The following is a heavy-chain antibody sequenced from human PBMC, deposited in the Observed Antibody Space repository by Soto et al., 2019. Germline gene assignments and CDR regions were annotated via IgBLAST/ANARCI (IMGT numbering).Heavy chain of an antibody. D-gene: IGHD2-2*01. CDR1: GGTFSSYA. CDR3: ARERGYCSSTSCYPFGFAP. V-gene: IGHV1-69*13. Sequence: GASVKVSCKASGGTFSSYAISWVRQAPGQGLEWIGGIIPIFGTANYAQKFQGRVTITADESTSTAYMELSSLRSEDTAVYYCARERGYCSSTSCYPFGFAPWGQRTLLTGSS. J-gene: IGHJ5*02. CDR2: IIPIFGTA.